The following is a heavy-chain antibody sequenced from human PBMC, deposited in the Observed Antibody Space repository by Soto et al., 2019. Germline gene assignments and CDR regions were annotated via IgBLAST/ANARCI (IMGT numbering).Heavy chain of an antibody. CDR3: AKVGYCSGGSCYLKSDYYYYYMDV. D-gene: IGHD2-15*01. CDR1: GGSFSGYY. V-gene: IGHV4-34*01. CDR2: INHSGST. J-gene: IGHJ6*03. Sequence: SETLSLTCAVYGGSFSGYYWSWIRQPPGKGLEWIGEINHSGSTNYNPSLKSRVTISVDTSKNQFSLKLSSVTAADTAVYYCAKVGYCSGGSCYLKSDYYYYYMDVWGKGTTVTVSS.